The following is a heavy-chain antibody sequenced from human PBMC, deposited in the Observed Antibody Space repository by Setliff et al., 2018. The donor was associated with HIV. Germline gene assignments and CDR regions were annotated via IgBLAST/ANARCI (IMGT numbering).Heavy chain of an antibody. CDR1: GGTFSSYA. Sequence: SVKVSCKASGGTFSSYAISWVRQAPGQGLDWMGGIIPVFGTTNYEQNFQGRVTITADESTSTAYMELSSLRSEDTAVYYCARGGVYYYDSSGWSMDYWGQGTLVTVSS. CDR3: ARGGVYYYDSSGWSMDY. J-gene: IGHJ4*02. V-gene: IGHV1-69*13. CDR2: IIPVFGTT. D-gene: IGHD3-22*01.